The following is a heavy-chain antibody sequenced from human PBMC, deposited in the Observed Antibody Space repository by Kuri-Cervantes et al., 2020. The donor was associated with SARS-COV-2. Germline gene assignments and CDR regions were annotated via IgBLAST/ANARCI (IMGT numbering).Heavy chain of an antibody. J-gene: IGHJ5*02. V-gene: IGHV3-11*01. CDR3: ARRSGYYTVDP. D-gene: IGHD3-3*01. CDR1: GFTFSDYF. CDR2: ISSSGSTI. Sequence: GGSLRHSCAASGFTFSDYFMSWIRQAPGKGLEWVSYISSSGSTIYYADSVKGRFTISRDNAKNSLYLQMNSLRAEDTAVYYCARRSGYYTVDPWGQGTLVTVSS.